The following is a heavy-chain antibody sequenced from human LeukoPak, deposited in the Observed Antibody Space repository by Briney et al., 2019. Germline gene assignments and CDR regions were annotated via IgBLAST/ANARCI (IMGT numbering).Heavy chain of an antibody. V-gene: IGHV3-21*01. CDR3: ARYCGGDCYQYYFDY. CDR2: ISSSSSYI. J-gene: IGHJ4*02. CDR1: GFTFSSYS. D-gene: IGHD2-21*02. Sequence: GGSLRLSCAASGFTFSSYSMNWVRRAPGKGLEWVSSISSSSSYIYYADSVKGRFTISRDNAKNSLYLQMNSLRAEDTAVYYCARYCGGDCYQYYFDYWGQGTLVTVSP.